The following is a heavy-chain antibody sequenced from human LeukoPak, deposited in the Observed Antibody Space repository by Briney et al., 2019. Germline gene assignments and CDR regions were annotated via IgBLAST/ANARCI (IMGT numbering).Heavy chain of an antibody. J-gene: IGHJ4*02. CDR3: AKDHYSNYGYFDY. CDR1: GFTFSNYA. Sequence: GGSLRLSCAASGFTFSNYAMSWVRQAPGKGLEWVSGISSSGGSTYSAGSVEGRFTISRDNAKSTLYVQMNSLRAEDTAVYYCAKDHYSNYGYFDYWGQGTLVTVSS. D-gene: IGHD4-11*01. CDR2: ISSSGGST. V-gene: IGHV3-23*01.